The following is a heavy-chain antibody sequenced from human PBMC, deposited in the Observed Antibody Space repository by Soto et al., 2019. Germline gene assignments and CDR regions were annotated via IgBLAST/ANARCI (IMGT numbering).Heavy chain of an antibody. CDR2: IYYSGST. J-gene: IGHJ4*02. Sequence: SETLSLTCTVSGGSISSSSYYWGWIRQPPGKGLEWIGRIYYSGSTNYNPSHKSRVTLSVVTSMILFSLLLGFVTAADSAVYYCASILVFYVSSGSSCFDYWGQGPLVAVSS. CDR1: GGSISSSSYY. D-gene: IGHD3-22*01. CDR3: ASILVFYVSSGSSCFDY. V-gene: IGHV4-39*01.